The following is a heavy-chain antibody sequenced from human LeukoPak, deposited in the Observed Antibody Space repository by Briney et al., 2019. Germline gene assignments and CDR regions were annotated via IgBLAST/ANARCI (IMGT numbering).Heavy chain of an antibody. CDR2: ISSSSSAI. D-gene: IGHD3-10*01. CDR3: ARDQGSLWFGELGY. Sequence: PGGSLRLSCAASGLTFSSYSMNWVRQAPGKGLEWVSYISSSSSAIYYADSVKGRFTISRDNAKNSLYLQMNSLRAEDTAVYYCARDQGSLWFGELGYWGQGTLVTVSS. V-gene: IGHV3-48*04. J-gene: IGHJ4*02. CDR1: GLTFSSYS.